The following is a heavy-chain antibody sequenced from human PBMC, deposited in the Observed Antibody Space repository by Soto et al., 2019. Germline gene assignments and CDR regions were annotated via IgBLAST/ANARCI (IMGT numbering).Heavy chain of an antibody. CDR3: ARVWSQWLVQHNWFDP. V-gene: IGHV4-31*03. CDR1: GGSISSGGYY. D-gene: IGHD6-19*01. Sequence: QVQLQESCPGLVKPSQTLSLTCTVSGGSISSGGYYWSWIRQHPGKGLEWIGYIYYSGSTYYNPSRKSRVTISVDASKNQFSLKLSSVTAADTAVYYCARVWSQWLVQHNWFDPWVQGTLVTVSS. CDR2: IYYSGST. J-gene: IGHJ5*02.